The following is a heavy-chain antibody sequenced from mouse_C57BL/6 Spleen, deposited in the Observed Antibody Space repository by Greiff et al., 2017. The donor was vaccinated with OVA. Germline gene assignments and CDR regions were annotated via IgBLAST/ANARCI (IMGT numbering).Heavy chain of an antibody. CDR2: IRLKSDNYAT. CDR3: TPLYYDSFAY. Sequence: EVKLQESGGGLVQPGGSMKLSCVASGFTFSNYWMNWVRQSPEKGLEWVAQIRLKSDNYATHYAESVKGRFTISRDDSKSSVYLQMNNLRAEDTGIYYCTPLYYDSFAYWGQGTLVTVSA. CDR1: GFTFSNYW. V-gene: IGHV6-3*01. D-gene: IGHD2-4*01. J-gene: IGHJ3*01.